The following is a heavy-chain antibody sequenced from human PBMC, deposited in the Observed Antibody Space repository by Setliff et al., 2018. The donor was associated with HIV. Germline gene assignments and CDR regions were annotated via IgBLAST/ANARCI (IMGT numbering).Heavy chain of an antibody. CDR2: IYYTGNT. J-gene: IGHJ3*01. Sequence: SETLSLTCTVSGDSVGSSSYYWAWIRQPPGKGLGWIGSIYYTGNTKYNPSLEGRVTFSIDTSENQFSLRLASVTAADTAIYYCARDDSIVLVPAIMRGDGFDFWGQGRMVTVS. CDR3: ARDDSIVLVPAIMRGDGFDF. D-gene: IGHD2-2*01. CDR1: GDSVGSSSYY. V-gene: IGHV4-39*07.